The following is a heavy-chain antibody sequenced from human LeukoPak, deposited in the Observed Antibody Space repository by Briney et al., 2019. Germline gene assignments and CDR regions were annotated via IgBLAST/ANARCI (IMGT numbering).Heavy chain of an antibody. D-gene: IGHD5-12*01. CDR3: ARGSVPAPPFGSGYSNYYYYYYMDV. CDR2: IIPIFGTA. Sequence: GASAKVSCKASGGTFSSYAISWVRQAPGQGLEWMGGIIPIFGTANYAQKFQGRVTITTDESTSTAYMELSSLRSEDTAVYYCARGSVPAPPFGSGYSNYYYYYYMDVWGKGTTVTVSS. J-gene: IGHJ6*03. V-gene: IGHV1-69*05. CDR1: GGTFSSYA.